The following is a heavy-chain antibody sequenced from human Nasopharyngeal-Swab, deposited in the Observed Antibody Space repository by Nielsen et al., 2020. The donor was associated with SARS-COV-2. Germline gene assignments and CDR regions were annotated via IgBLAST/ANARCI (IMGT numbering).Heavy chain of an antibody. Sequence: WIRQPPGKGLEWVSSISSSSSYIYYADSVKGRFTISRDNAKNSLYLQMNSLRAADTAVYYCASDPYYDTSDDAFDIWGQGTMVTVSS. J-gene: IGHJ3*02. D-gene: IGHD3-22*01. V-gene: IGHV3-21*01. CDR3: ASDPYYDTSDDAFDI. CDR2: ISSSSSYI.